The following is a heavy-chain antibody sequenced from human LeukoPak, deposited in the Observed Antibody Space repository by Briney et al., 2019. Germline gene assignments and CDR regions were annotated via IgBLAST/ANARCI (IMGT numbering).Heavy chain of an antibody. D-gene: IGHD3-10*01. Sequence: EASVKVSCKASGYTFTTYGISWVRQAPGQGLEWMGWISGYNGNTHYAQKLQGRVTMTTDTSTSTAFMELRSLRSDDTAVYYCARGSSYWYFDLWGRGTLVTVSS. V-gene: IGHV1-18*01. CDR1: GYTFTTYG. CDR3: ARGSSYWYFDL. J-gene: IGHJ2*01. CDR2: ISGYNGNT.